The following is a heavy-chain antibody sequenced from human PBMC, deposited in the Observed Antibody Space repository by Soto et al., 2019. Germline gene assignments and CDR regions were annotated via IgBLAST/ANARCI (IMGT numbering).Heavy chain of an antibody. D-gene: IGHD1-20*01. Sequence: SETLSLTCTVSGGFSSSYYWSWIRQPPGKGLEWIGYIYYSGITNYNPSLKSRVTISVDTSKNQFSLKLSSVTAADTAVYYCARYKSYYYYGMDVWGQGTTVT. CDR2: IYYSGIT. J-gene: IGHJ6*02. CDR1: GGFSSSYY. CDR3: ARYKSYYYYGMDV. V-gene: IGHV4-59*01.